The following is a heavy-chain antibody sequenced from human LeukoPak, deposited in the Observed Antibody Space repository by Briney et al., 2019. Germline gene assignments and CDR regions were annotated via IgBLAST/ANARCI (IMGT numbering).Heavy chain of an antibody. Sequence: GGSLRLSCAASGFTVSSHYMSWVRQAPGKGLEWVSVIYSGGSTYYADSVRGRFPISRDNSKNTLYLQMNSLRADDTAVYYCARAEGRAATIYDAFDIWGQGTMVTVSS. CDR3: ARAEGRAATIYDAFDI. V-gene: IGHV3-66*01. J-gene: IGHJ3*02. CDR2: IYSGGST. D-gene: IGHD5-12*01. CDR1: GFTVSSHY.